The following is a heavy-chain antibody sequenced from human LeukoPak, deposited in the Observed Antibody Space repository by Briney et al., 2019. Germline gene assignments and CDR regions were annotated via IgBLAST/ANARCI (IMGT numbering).Heavy chain of an antibody. D-gene: IGHD6-19*01. V-gene: IGHV4-59*01. J-gene: IGHJ6*03. CDR2: IYDSGST. CDR3: ARSGGGWYVDYYYYMDV. CDR1: GGSIRSYH. Sequence: SETLSLTCTVSGGSIRSYHWSWIRQPPGKRLEWIGYIYDSGSTNYNPSLKSRVTISIDTSKNQFSLKLSPVTAADTAVYYCARSGGGWYVDYYYYMDVWGKGTTVTISS.